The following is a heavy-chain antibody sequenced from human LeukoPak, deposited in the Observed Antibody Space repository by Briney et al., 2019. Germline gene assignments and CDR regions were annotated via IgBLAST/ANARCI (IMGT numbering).Heavy chain of an antibody. Sequence: PSETLSLTCTVSGGSIRSYYWSWIRQPPGKGLEWIGYIYYSGSNNYNPSLESRVTISVDTSKNQFSPKLNSVTAADTAVYYCARAGVVTNPNSYWYFDLWGRGTLVTVSS. J-gene: IGHJ2*01. CDR3: ARAGVVTNPNSYWYFDL. D-gene: IGHD3-3*01. CDR1: GGSIRSYY. CDR2: IYYSGSN. V-gene: IGHV4-59*01.